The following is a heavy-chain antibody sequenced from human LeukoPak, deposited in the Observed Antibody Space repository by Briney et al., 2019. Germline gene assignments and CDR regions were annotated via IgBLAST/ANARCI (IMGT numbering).Heavy chain of an antibody. CDR2: INHSGST. CDR3: ARDLVNRGSGSYFDY. D-gene: IGHD3-10*01. CDR1: GGSFSGYY. Sequence: PSETLSLTCAVYGGSFSGYYWSWIRQPPGKGLEWIGEINHSGSTNYNPSLKSRVTISVDTSKNQSSLKLSSVTAADTAVYYCARDLVNRGSGSYFDYWGQGALVTVSS. J-gene: IGHJ4*02. V-gene: IGHV4-34*01.